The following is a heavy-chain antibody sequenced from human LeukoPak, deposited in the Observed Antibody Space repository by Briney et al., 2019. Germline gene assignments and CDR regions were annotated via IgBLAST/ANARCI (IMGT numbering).Heavy chain of an antibody. V-gene: IGHV3-30*18. J-gene: IGHJ4*02. CDR3: AKVYGRGYGSGSYFDY. Sequence: PGRSLRLSCAASGFTFSSYGMHWVRQAPGKGLEWVAVISYDGSNKYYADSVKGRFTISRDNSKNTLYLQMNSLRAEDTAVYYCAKVYGRGYGSGSYFDYWGQGTLVTVSS. CDR1: GFTFSSYG. CDR2: ISYDGSNK. D-gene: IGHD3-10*01.